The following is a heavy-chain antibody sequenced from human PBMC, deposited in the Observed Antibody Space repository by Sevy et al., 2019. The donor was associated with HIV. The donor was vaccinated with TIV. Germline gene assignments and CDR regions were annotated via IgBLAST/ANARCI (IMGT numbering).Heavy chain of an antibody. J-gene: IGHJ4*02. CDR3: ARDNPGIAAAGTEFGYFDY. Sequence: GGSLRLSCAASGFTFSSYAMHWVRQAPGKGLEWVAVISYDGSNKYYADSVKGRLTISRDNSKNTLYLQMNSLRAEDTAVYYCARDNPGIAAAGTEFGYFDYWGQGTLVTVSS. CDR2: ISYDGSNK. CDR1: GFTFSSYA. V-gene: IGHV3-30-3*01. D-gene: IGHD6-13*01.